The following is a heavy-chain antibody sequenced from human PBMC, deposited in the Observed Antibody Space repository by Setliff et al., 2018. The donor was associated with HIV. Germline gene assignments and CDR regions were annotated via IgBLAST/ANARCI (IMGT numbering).Heavy chain of an antibody. CDR3: ARARFWSGYYTGDNYYYMDV. D-gene: IGHD3-3*01. CDR2: IDHSGGT. CDR1: GGSFSGYY. J-gene: IGHJ6*03. Sequence: KTSETLSLTCAVYGGSFSGYYWSWIRQTPGKGLERIGEIDHSGGTKYNPSLKSRVTISLDTSKNQFSLKLSSVTAADTAVYYCARARFWSGYYTGDNYYYMDVWGKGTKVTVS. V-gene: IGHV4-34*01.